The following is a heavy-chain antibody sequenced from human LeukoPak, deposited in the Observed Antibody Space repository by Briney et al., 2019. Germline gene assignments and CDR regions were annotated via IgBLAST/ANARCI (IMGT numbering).Heavy chain of an antibody. Sequence: ASVTVSCKASGGTFSSYAISWVRQAPGQGLEWMGGIIPIFSTANYAQKFQGRVTITADESTSTAYMELSSLRSEDTAVYNCARGFIVVVPAATYYYYYGMDVWGQGTTVTVSS. CDR2: IIPIFSTA. D-gene: IGHD2-2*01. J-gene: IGHJ6*02. V-gene: IGHV1-69*13. CDR1: GGTFSSYA. CDR3: ARGFIVVVPAATYYYYYGMDV.